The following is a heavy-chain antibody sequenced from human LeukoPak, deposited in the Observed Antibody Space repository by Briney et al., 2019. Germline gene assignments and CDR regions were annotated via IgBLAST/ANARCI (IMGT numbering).Heavy chain of an antibody. Sequence: SETLSLTCTVSGGSISSYYWSWIRQPAGKGLEWIGRIYTSGSTNYNPSLKSRVTMSVDTSKNQFSLKLSSVTAADTAVYYCAGGVGLRFLEWLYFDYWGQGTLVTVSP. CDR3: AGGVGLRFLEWLYFDY. CDR2: IYTSGST. V-gene: IGHV4-4*07. J-gene: IGHJ4*02. CDR1: GGSISSYY. D-gene: IGHD3-3*01.